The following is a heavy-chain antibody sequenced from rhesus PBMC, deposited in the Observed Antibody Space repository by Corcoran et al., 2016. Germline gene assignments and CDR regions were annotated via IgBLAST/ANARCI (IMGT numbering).Heavy chain of an antibody. V-gene: IGHV4S14*01. CDR1: GGPISGYYY. D-gene: IGHD5-42*01. CDR3: ARALGDTWGAFDF. CDR2: IYGSGGSN. J-gene: IGHJ3*01. Sequence: QVQLQESGPGLVKPSETLSLTCAVSGGPISGYYYWCWIRQPPGKGLEWIGRIYGSGGSNYLNPSLKSRVTLSVDTSENQFSLKLSSVTAADTAVYYCARALGDTWGAFDFWGQGLRVTVSS.